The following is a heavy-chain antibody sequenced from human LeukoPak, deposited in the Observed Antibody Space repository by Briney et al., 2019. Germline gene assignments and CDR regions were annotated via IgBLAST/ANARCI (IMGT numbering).Heavy chain of an antibody. V-gene: IGHV1-18*01. CDR3: ARRGIYSSSPPNWYFDL. D-gene: IGHD6-6*01. CDR1: GYTFTSYG. Sequence: GASVKVSCKASGYTFTSYGISWVRQAPGQGLEWMGWISAYNGNTNYAQKLQGRVTMTTDTSTSTAYMELRSLRSDDTAVYYCARRGIYSSSPPNWYFDLWGRGTLVTVSS. J-gene: IGHJ2*01. CDR2: ISAYNGNT.